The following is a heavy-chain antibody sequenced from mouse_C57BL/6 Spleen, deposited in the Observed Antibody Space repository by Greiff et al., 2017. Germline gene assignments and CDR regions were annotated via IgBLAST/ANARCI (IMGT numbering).Heavy chain of an antibody. J-gene: IGHJ1*03. CDR3: AREGLPRGYFDV. D-gene: IGHD2-4*01. CDR2: ISNLAYSI. Sequence: EVKLMESGGGLVQPGGSLKLSCAASGFTFSDYGMAWVRQAPRKGPEWVAFISNLAYSIYYADTVTGRFTISRENAKNTLYLEMSSLRSEDTAMYYCAREGLPRGYFDVWGTGTTVTVSS. CDR1: GFTFSDYG. V-gene: IGHV5-15*01.